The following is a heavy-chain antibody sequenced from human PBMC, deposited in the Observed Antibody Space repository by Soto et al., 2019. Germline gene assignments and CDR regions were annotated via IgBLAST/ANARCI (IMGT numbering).Heavy chain of an antibody. D-gene: IGHD6-19*01. V-gene: IGHV4-31*03. CDR1: GGSISSGGYY. Sequence: QVQLQESGPGLVKPSQTLSLTCTVSGGSISSGGYYWSWIRQHPGKGLEWIGYIYYSGSTYYNPSLKSRVTISVDTSENQFSLKLSSVTAADTAVYYCARGEVGIQWLALYFDYWGQGTLVTVSS. CDR3: ARGEVGIQWLALYFDY. J-gene: IGHJ4*02. CDR2: IYYSGST.